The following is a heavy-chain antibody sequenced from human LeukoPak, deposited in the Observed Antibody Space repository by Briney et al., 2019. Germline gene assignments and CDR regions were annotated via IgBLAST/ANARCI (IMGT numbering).Heavy chain of an antibody. Sequence: SETLSLTCTVSGGSISSYYWSWIRQPPGKGLEWIGYIYYSGSTNYNPSLKSRVTISVDTSKNQFSLKLSSVTAADTAVYYCARRSAVAGLYYFDYWGQGTLVTVSS. CDR3: ARRSAVAGLYYFDY. D-gene: IGHD6-19*01. J-gene: IGHJ4*02. V-gene: IGHV4-59*08. CDR1: GGSISSYY. CDR2: IYYSGST.